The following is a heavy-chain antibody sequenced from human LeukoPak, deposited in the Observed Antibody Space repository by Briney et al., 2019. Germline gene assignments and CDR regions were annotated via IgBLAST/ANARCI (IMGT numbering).Heavy chain of an antibody. Sequence: SQTLSLTCAISGDSVSSNRAAWNWIRQSPSRGLEWQGRTYYRSKWYNDYAVSVKSRITINPDTSKNQFSLHLNSVTPEDTAVYYCARGHCRGGSCYFYYYYGMDVWGQGTTVSVSS. CDR3: ARGHCRGGSCYFYYYYGMDV. D-gene: IGHD2-15*01. V-gene: IGHV6-1*01. CDR1: GDSVSSNRAA. J-gene: IGHJ6*02. CDR2: TYYRSKWYN.